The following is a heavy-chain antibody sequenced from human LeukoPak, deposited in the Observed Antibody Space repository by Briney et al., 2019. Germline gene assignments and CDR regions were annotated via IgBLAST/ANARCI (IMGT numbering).Heavy chain of an antibody. CDR1: GGSVSSGSYY. V-gene: IGHV4-61*01. CDR2: IYYSGST. J-gene: IGHJ6*02. Sequence: SETLSLTCIVSGGSVSSGSYYWSWIRQPPGKGLEWIGYIYYSGSTNYNPSLKSRVTTSVDTSKNQFSLKLSSVTAADTAVYYCARASSGGSSNYYYGMDVWGQGTTVTVSS. D-gene: IGHD2-15*01. CDR3: ARASSGGSSNYYYGMDV.